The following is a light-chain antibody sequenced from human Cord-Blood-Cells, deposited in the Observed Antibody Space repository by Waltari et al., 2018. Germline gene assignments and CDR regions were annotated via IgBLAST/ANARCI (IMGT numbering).Light chain of an antibody. CDR2: EGS. V-gene: IGLV2-23*03. CDR3: CSYAGSSTFVV. CDR1: SSDVGSSNL. Sequence: QSALTQPASVSGSPGQSITISCTGTSSDVGSSNLVTWYQQHPGKAPKLMIYEGSKRPSGVSNRFSGSKSGNTASLTISGLQAEDGADYYCCSYAGSSTFVVFGGGTKLTVL. J-gene: IGLJ2*01.